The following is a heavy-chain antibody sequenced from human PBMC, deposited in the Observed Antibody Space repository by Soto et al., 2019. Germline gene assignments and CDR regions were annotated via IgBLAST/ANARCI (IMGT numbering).Heavy chain of an antibody. CDR2: IWYDGSNK. Sequence: GGSLRLSCAASGFTFSSYGMHWVRQAPGKGLEWVAVIWYDGSNKYYADSVKGRFTISRDNSKNTLYLQMNSLRAEDTAVYYCARDPPRRNGVAARIGRYMDVWGKGTTVTVSS. CDR1: GFTFSSYG. CDR3: ARDPPRRNGVAARIGRYMDV. D-gene: IGHD6-6*01. V-gene: IGHV3-33*01. J-gene: IGHJ6*03.